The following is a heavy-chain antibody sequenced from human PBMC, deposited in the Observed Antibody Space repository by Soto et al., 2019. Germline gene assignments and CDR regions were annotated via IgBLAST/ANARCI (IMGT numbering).Heavy chain of an antibody. V-gene: IGHV3-15*07. CDR2: MKSKSDDGTT. CDR3: TTDSYYDYVWGSYDYIT. CDR1: GFTFSNAW. D-gene: IGHD3-16*01. J-gene: IGHJ5*02. Sequence: EVQLVESGGGLVKPGGSLRLSCAASGFTFSNAWMNWVRQAPGKGLEWVGRMKSKSDDGTTDYAAPVKGRFTISRDDSKNTLYLQMNSMKTEDTAVYYCTTDSYYDYVWGSYDYITWGQGTLVTVSS.